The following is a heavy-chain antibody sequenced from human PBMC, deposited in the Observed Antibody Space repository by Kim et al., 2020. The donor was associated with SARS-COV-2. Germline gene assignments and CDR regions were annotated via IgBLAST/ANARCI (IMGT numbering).Heavy chain of an antibody. CDR2: IYYSGST. D-gene: IGHD2-15*01. CDR3: VRHGTVVAATRDWFDP. CDR1: GGSISSYY. Sequence: SETLSLTCTVSGGSISSYYWSWIRQPPGKGLEWIGYIYYSGSTNYNPSLKSRVTISVDTSKNQFSLKLSSVTAADTAVYYCVRHGTVVAATRDWFDPWGQGTLVTVSS. V-gene: IGHV4-59*08. J-gene: IGHJ5*02.